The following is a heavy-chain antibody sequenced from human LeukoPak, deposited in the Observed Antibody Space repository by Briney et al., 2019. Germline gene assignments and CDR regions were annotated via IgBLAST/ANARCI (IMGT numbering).Heavy chain of an antibody. D-gene: IGHD2-2*01. CDR2: IIHSGSA. CDR1: GGSFSGYY. V-gene: IGHV4-34*01. J-gene: IGHJ6*02. CDR3: ARGDIVVVPAAMGPPYYYGMDV. Sequence: SETLSLTCAVYGGSFSGYYWSWIRQPPGKGLEWIGEIIHSGSANYNPSLKSRVTISVDTSKNQFSLKLSSVTAADTAVYYCARGDIVVVPAAMGPPYYYGMDVWGQGTTVTVSS.